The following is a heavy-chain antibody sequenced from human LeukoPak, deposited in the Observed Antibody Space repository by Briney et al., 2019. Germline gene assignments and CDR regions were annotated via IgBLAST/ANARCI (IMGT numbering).Heavy chain of an antibody. Sequence: SETLSLTCTVSGGSISSSSYHWGWIRQPPGKGLEWIGSIYYSGSTYYNPSLKSRVTISVDTSKNQFSLKLSSVTAADTAVYYCARSSGYVSYFDYWGQGTLVTVSS. CDR2: IYYSGST. CDR1: GGSISSSSYH. CDR3: ARSSGYVSYFDY. D-gene: IGHD5-12*01. V-gene: IGHV4-39*01. J-gene: IGHJ4*02.